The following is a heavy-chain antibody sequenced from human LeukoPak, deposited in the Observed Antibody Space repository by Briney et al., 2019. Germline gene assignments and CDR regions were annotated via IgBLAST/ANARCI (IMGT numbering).Heavy chain of an antibody. D-gene: IGHD6-19*01. Sequence: TGGSLRLSCAAAGFTFSSDGMHWVRQAPCKGLEWVAVISHDGGKKYYADSVEGRCTISRDDSKNTLYLQMNSPRPEDTAAFYCAKPPGYSSGCPSDAFDLWGQGTMVPVSS. CDR1: GFTFSSDG. J-gene: IGHJ3*01. CDR3: AKPPGYSSGCPSDAFDL. CDR2: ISHDGGKK. V-gene: IGHV3-30*18.